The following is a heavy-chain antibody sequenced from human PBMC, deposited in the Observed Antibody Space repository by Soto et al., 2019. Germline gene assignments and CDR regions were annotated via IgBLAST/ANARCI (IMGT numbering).Heavy chain of an antibody. D-gene: IGHD3-10*01. V-gene: IGHV3-11*01. Sequence: GGSLRLSCAASGFRFSDHYMTWIRQAPGRGLEWVSKISSSGTTMYYADSVKGRFTVSRDNAKNSLYLQMNSLRAEDTAVYYCAGDPYYYGSAFWGQGTLVTVSS. J-gene: IGHJ4*02. CDR2: ISSSGTTM. CDR1: GFRFSDHY. CDR3: AGDPYYYGSAF.